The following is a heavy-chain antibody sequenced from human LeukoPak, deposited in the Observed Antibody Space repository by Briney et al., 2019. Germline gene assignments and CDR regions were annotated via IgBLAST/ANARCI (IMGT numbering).Heavy chain of an antibody. D-gene: IGHD3-22*01. CDR2: IYYSGST. CDR3: ARVSGYYYDSTIDY. J-gene: IGHJ4*02. CDR1: GGSISSHY. Sequence: PSETLSLTCTVSGGSISSHYWSWIRQPPGKGLEWIGYIYYSGSTNYNPSLKSRVTISVDTSKNQFSLKLSSVTAADTAVYYCARVSGYYYDSTIDYWGQGTLVNVPS. V-gene: IGHV4-59*11.